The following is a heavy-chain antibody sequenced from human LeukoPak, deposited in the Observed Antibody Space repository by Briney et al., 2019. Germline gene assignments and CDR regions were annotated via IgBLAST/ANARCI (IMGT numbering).Heavy chain of an antibody. D-gene: IGHD1-14*01. CDR3: AREGVAQTAWESFYYYYMDV. J-gene: IGHJ6*03. V-gene: IGHV3-20*04. CDR2: INWSGDST. CDR1: GFTFDDCG. Sequence: GGSLRLSCAASGFTFDDCGMSWVRQAPGQGLEWVSNINWSGDSTNYADSVKGRFTISRDSAKNSLYLQINSLRVEDTALYYCAREGVAQTAWESFYYYYMDVWGKGTTVTVSS.